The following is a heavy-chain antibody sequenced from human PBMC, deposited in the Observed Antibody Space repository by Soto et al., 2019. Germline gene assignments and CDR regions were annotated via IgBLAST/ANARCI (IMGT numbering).Heavy chain of an antibody. CDR1: GFSLSSSGEA. CDR2: IYWNGIE. CDR3: AHGDPLDFHY. J-gene: IGHJ4*02. D-gene: IGHD3-10*01. V-gene: IGHV2-5*01. Sequence: QITLKESGPTLVRPTQTLTLTCTFSGFSLSSSGEAVGWIRQPPGKALECLALIYWNGIERYSPSLKSRLTIIKDTSKTQVVLTMTNMAPVDTATYFCAHGDPLDFHYWGPGTLVTVSP.